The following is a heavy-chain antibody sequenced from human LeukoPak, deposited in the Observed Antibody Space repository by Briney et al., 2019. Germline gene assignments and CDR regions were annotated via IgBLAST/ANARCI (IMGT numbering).Heavy chain of an antibody. Sequence: GASVKVSCKASGYTFTSYAMNWVRQAPGQGLEWMGWINTNTGNPTYAQGFTGRFVFSLDTSVSTAYLQISSLKAEDTAAYYCARDWVTMATIGDGFDYWGQGTLVTVSS. CDR1: GYTFTSYA. V-gene: IGHV7-4-1*02. D-gene: IGHD5-24*01. J-gene: IGHJ4*02. CDR2: INTNTGNP. CDR3: ARDWVTMATIGDGFDY.